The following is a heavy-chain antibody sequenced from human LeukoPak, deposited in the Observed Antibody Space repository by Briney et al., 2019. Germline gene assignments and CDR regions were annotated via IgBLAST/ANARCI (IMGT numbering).Heavy chain of an antibody. CDR3: ARPRFTGESSIAAAVLL. V-gene: IGHV3-30-3*01. Sequence: GGSLRLSCAASGFTFSSYAMHWVRQAPGKGLEWVAVISYDGSNKYYADSVKGRFTISRDNSKNTLYLQMNSLRAEDTAVYYCARPRFTGESSIAAAVLLWGQGTLVTVSS. J-gene: IGHJ4*02. CDR1: GFTFSSYA. D-gene: IGHD6-13*01. CDR2: ISYDGSNK.